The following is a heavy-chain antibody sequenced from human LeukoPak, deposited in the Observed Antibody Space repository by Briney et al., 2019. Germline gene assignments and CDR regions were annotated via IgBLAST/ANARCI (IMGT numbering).Heavy chain of an antibody. CDR3: ARVRGYVTDYYYYYGTDV. J-gene: IGHJ6*02. D-gene: IGHD6-25*01. CDR2: IYHSGST. V-gene: IGHV4-30-2*01. Sequence: SETLSLTCAVSGGSISSGGYSWSWIRQPPGKGLEWIGYIYHSGSTYYNPSLKSRVTISVDRSKNQFSLKLSSVTAADTAVYYCARVRGYVTDYYYYYGTDVWGQGTTVTVSS. CDR1: GGSISSGGYS.